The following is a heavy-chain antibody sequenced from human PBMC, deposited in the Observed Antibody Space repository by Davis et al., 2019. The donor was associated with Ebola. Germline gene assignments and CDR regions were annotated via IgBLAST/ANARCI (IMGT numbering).Heavy chain of an antibody. J-gene: IGHJ6*03. D-gene: IGHD1-14*01. CDR3: ARMPTSSKYNYYMDV. Sequence: ASVKVSCKASGYTFSKYGVSWVRQAPGQGLEWMGWISAVTGNTEYAQKFQGRVTMTTDTSTSTAYMELRSLRSDDTAVYYCARMPTSSKYNYYMDVWGKGATVTVSS. CDR1: GYTFSKYG. V-gene: IGHV1-18*01. CDR2: ISAVTGNT.